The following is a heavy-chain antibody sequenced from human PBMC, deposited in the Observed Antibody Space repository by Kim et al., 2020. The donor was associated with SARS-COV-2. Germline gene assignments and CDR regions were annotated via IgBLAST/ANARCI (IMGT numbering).Heavy chain of an antibody. CDR3: ARVAGRGPIQLWSYYYYYYMDV. CDR2: ISAYNGNT. D-gene: IGHD5-18*01. V-gene: IGHV1-18*01. J-gene: IGHJ6*03. Sequence: ASVKVSCKASGYTFTSYGISWVRQAPGQGLEWMGWISAYNGNTNYAQKLQGRVTMTTDTSTSTAYMELRSLRSDDTAVYYCARVAGRGPIQLWSYYYYYYMDVWGKGTTVTVSS. CDR1: GYTFTSYG.